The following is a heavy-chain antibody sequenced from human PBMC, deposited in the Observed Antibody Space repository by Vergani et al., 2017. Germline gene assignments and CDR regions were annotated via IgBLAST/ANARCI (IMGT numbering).Heavy chain of an antibody. D-gene: IGHD6-13*01. CDR2: IYHSGST. J-gene: IGHJ5*02. CDR1: GYSISSGYY. V-gene: IGHV4-38-2*02. Sequence: QVQLQESGPGLVKPSETLSLTCAFSGYSISSGYYWGWIRPPPGTGLEWIGSIYHSGSTYYTPSLKSRVTISVDTSKNQFSLKLSSVTAADTAVYYCSRDTYSRSWYWVQRWGQGALGTVSS. CDR3: SRDTYSRSWYWVQR.